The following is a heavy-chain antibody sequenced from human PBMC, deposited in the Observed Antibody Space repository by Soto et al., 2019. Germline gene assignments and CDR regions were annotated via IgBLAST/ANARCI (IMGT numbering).Heavy chain of an antibody. CDR2: ISGTGWTI. V-gene: IGHV3-48*02. CDR1: GFTFNIYT. J-gene: IGHJ6*02. CDR3: ARDFNEKAKDV. Sequence: ESGGGLVQAGGSLRLSCVASGFTFNIYTMNWVRQAPGKGLEWISYISGTGWTIYYADSVKGRFTVSRDNAKSSLYLQMNSLTDEDTAVYYCARDFNEKAKDVWGQGTTVTVSS. D-gene: IGHD1-1*01.